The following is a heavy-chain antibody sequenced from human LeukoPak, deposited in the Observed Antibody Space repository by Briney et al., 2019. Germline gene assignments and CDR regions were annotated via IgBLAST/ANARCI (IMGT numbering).Heavy chain of an antibody. CDR1: GFTFTSSA. CDR3: AADKKGSGSYYVFDH. V-gene: IGHV1-58*02. J-gene: IGHJ4*02. D-gene: IGHD1-26*01. Sequence: PGPSVKVSCKASGFTFTSSAMQWVPQAPGQRLEGIGWIVVGSGNTNYAQKFQERVTITRDMSTSTAYMEMSSLRSEDTAVYYCAADKKGSGSYYVFDHWGQGTLVTVSS. CDR2: IVVGSGNT.